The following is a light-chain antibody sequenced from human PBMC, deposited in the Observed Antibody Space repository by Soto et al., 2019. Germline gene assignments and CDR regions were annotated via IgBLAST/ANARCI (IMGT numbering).Light chain of an antibody. CDR2: GAS. CDR1: QSVSSN. Sequence: EIVMTQSPATLSVSPGERATLSCRASQSVSSNLAWYQQKPGQAPRLLIYGASTRATGIPARFSGSGSGTEFTLTISSLQSEDFAVYYCQQYNNWPPVPFGQGTRLENK. J-gene: IGKJ5*01. V-gene: IGKV3D-15*01. CDR3: QQYNNWPPVP.